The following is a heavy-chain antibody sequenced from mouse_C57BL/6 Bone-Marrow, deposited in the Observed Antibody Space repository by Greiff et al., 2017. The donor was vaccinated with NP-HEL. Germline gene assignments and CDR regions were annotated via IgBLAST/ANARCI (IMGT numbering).Heavy chain of an antibody. Sequence: QVQLQQSGAELVRPGASVTLSCKASGYTFTDYEMHWVKQTPVHGLEWIGAIDPETGGTAYNQKFKGKAILTADKSSSTAYMELRSLTSEDSAVYYCTICRHYYGSPFDYWGQGTTLTVSS. CDR3: TICRHYYGSPFDY. D-gene: IGHD1-1*01. CDR1: GYTFTDYE. V-gene: IGHV1-15*01. J-gene: IGHJ2*01. CDR2: IDPETGGT.